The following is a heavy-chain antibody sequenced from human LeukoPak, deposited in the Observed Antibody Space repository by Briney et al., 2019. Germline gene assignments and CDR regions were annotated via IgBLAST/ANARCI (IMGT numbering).Heavy chain of an antibody. Sequence: PSETLSLTCAVYGGSFSGYYWSWIRQPPGKGLEWIGEINHSGCTNYNPSLKSRVTISVDTSKNQFSLKLSSVTAADTAVYYCARRGLQRTFDPWGQGTLVTVSS. CDR1: GGSFSGYY. D-gene: IGHD3-16*01. J-gene: IGHJ5*02. CDR3: ARRGLQRTFDP. V-gene: IGHV4-34*01. CDR2: INHSGCT.